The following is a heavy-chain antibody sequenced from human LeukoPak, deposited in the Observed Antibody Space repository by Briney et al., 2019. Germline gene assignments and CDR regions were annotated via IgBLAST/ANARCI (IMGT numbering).Heavy chain of an antibody. J-gene: IGHJ2*01. V-gene: IGHV3-7*01. CDR3: ARGLRFFDL. CDR2: RKQDGSEK. Sequence: GGSRRLSCAASGFTFISYWMSWVRQAPGKGLDWVANRKQDGSEKYYVDSVKGRFTISRDNAKNSLHLQMNSLRAEDTAVYYCARGLRFFDLWGRGTLVTVSS. CDR1: GFTFISYW.